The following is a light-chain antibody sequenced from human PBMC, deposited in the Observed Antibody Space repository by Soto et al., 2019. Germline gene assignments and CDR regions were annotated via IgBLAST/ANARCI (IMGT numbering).Light chain of an antibody. Sequence: DIQMTQSPSSLSASVGDRVTITCRASQGISSYLAWYQQKPGKAPKLLIYAASTLQSGVPSRFSGSGSGTEFTLTISSLQPEDFATYYCQQLNSYLFFGPGTKVDIK. V-gene: IGKV1-9*01. CDR1: QGISSY. J-gene: IGKJ3*01. CDR2: AAS. CDR3: QQLNSYLF.